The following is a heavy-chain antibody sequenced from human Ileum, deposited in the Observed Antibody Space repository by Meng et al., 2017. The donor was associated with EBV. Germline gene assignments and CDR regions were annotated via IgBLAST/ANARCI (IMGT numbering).Heavy chain of an antibody. J-gene: IGHJ4*02. Sequence: LSGSGPGLVKPFKPRSLTWAVPGASISKGVHYWSWIRHPPGKGLEWIGYIYYSGSTYYNPSLNSRVTMSVDTSKNQFSLKPSSVTAADTAVYYCARDSSVTSKRGFDFWGQGTLVTVSS. CDR2: IYYSGST. CDR1: GASISKGVHY. V-gene: IGHV4-30-4*01. CDR3: ARDSSVTSKRGFDF. D-gene: IGHD2-21*02.